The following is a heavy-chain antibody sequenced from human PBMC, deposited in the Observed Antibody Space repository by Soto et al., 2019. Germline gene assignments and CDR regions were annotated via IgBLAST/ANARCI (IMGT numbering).Heavy chain of an antibody. CDR2: INAGNGNT. Sequence: GASVKVSCKASGYTFTSYAMHWVRQAPGQRLEWMGWINAGNGNTKYSQKFQGRVTITRDTSASTAYMELSSLRSEDTAVYYCARDDPHYDILTGHYGMDVWGQGTTVTVSS. CDR1: GYTFTSYA. J-gene: IGHJ6*02. CDR3: ARDDPHYDILTGHYGMDV. D-gene: IGHD3-9*01. V-gene: IGHV1-3*01.